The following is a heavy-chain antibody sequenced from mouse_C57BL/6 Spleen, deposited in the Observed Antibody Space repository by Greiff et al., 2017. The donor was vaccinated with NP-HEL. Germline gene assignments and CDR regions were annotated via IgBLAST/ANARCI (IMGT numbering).Heavy chain of an antibody. CDR3: ARQIYYDYDSHFDY. CDR2: IYPGSGST. J-gene: IGHJ2*01. V-gene: IGHV1-55*01. Sequence: VQLQQPGAELVKPGASVKMSCKASGYTFTSYWITWVKQRPGQGLEWIGDIYPGSGSTNYNEKFKSKATLTVDTSSSTAYMQLSSLTSEDSAVYYCARQIYYDYDSHFDYWGQGTTLTVSS. CDR1: GYTFTSYW. D-gene: IGHD2-4*01.